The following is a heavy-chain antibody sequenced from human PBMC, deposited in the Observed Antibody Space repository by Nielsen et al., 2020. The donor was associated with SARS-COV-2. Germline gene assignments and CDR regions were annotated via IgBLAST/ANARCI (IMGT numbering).Heavy chain of an antibody. CDR1: GYTFSHYV. CDR2: MNTNTGDP. J-gene: IGHJ6*02. D-gene: IGHD3-10*01. V-gene: IGHV7-4-1*02. CDR3: ARGGIALVRGTPERFDP. Sequence: ASVKVSCKASGYTFSHYVINWVRQAPGQGLEWMGWMNTNTGDPMYAQDFTGRFVFSLDSSVSTAYLHISGLKPEDTAVYYCARGGIALVRGTPERFDPWGQGTTVTVSS.